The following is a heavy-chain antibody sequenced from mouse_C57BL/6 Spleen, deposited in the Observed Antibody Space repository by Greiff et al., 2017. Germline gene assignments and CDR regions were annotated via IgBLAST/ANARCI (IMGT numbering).Heavy chain of an antibody. CDR3: ARNFLNYYGSSTGDFDV. V-gene: IGHV2-2*01. D-gene: IGHD1-1*01. CDR2: IWSGGST. J-gene: IGHJ1*03. CDR1: GFSLTSYG. Sequence: VQLQQSGPGLVQPSQSLSITCTVSGFSLTSYGVHWVRQSPGKGLEWLGVIWSGGSTDYNAAFISRLSISKDNSKSQVFFKMNSLQADDTAIYYCARNFLNYYGSSTGDFDVWGTGTTVTVSS.